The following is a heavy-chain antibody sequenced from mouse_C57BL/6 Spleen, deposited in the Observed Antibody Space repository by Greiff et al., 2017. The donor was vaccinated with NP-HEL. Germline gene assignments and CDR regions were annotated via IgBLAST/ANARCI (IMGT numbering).Heavy chain of an antibody. Sequence: VKQSCKASGYTFTSYWMHWVKQRPGRGLEWIGRIDPNSGGTKYNEKFKSKATLTVDKLSSTAYMQLSSLTSEDSAVYYCATPIYYYSYYAMDYWGQGTSVTVSS. J-gene: IGHJ4*01. CDR2: IDPNSGGT. CDR1: GYTFTSYW. V-gene: IGHV1-72*01. D-gene: IGHD1-1*01. CDR3: ATPIYYYSYYAMDY.